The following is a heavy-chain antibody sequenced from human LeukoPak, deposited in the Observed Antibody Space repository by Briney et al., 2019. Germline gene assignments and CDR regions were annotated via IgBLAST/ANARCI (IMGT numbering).Heavy chain of an antibody. J-gene: IGHJ4*02. D-gene: IGHD3-9*01. CDR3: ARAGMGVWDDILTGYYNSRYYFDY. Sequence: SETLSLTCTVSGGSISSSRYYWGWIRQPPGKGLEWIGSIYYSGSTYYNPSLKSRVTISVDTSKNQFSLKLSSVTAADTAVYYCARAGMGVWDDILTGYYNSRYYFDYWGQGTLVTVSS. CDR1: GGSISSSRYY. CDR2: IYYSGST. V-gene: IGHV4-39*07.